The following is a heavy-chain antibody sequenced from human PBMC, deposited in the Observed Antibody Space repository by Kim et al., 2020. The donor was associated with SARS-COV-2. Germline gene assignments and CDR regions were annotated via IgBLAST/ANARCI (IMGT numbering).Heavy chain of an antibody. D-gene: IGHD1-26*01. Sequence: TTEYAASVKGEFTISRDDSKNALSLQMTSLRAEDTAVYYCARSREATVDYWGQGTLVTVSS. V-gene: IGHV3-72*01. CDR3: ARSREATVDY. J-gene: IGHJ4*02. CDR2: TT.